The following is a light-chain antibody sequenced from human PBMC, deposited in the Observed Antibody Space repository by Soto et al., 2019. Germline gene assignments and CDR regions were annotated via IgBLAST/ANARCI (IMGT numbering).Light chain of an antibody. CDR1: QSVGSS. CDR2: NAS. CDR3: QQYNVWWT. V-gene: IGKV3-15*01. Sequence: EIMMTQSPATLSVSPGERATLSCRARQSVGSSLAWYQQRPGQTPRLLIFNASTRASGIPARFSGSGSGADFSLAISSLQSEDFAVYYCQQYNVWWTFGQDQGG. J-gene: IGKJ1*01.